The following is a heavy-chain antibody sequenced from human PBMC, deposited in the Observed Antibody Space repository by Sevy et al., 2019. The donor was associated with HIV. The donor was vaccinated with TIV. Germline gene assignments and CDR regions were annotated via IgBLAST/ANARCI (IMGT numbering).Heavy chain of an antibody. CDR2: ISYDGSNK. Sequence: GGSLRLSCAASGFTFSSYAMHWVRQAPGNGLEWVAVISYDGSNKYYADSVKGRFTISRDNSKNTLYLQMNSLRAEDTAVYYCASGKGSGSYPNWFDPWGQGTLVTVSS. J-gene: IGHJ5*02. D-gene: IGHD3-10*01. V-gene: IGHV3-30*04. CDR1: GFTFSSYA. CDR3: ASGKGSGSYPNWFDP.